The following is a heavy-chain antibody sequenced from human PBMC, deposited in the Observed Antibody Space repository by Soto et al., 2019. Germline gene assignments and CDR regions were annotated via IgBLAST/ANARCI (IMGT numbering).Heavy chain of an antibody. CDR2: TNSDGTDS. Sequence: PGGSLRLSCAAAGFDFEDYAMHWVRQVPGKGLEWVSLTNSDGTDSYYMDSVKGRFTISRDNAKSTLYLQMDRLRPEDTALYFCAKSLYYYDSSPLDHWGQGTLVTVSP. D-gene: IGHD3-22*01. CDR1: GFDFEDYA. V-gene: IGHV3-43D*04. J-gene: IGHJ4*02. CDR3: AKSLYYYDSSPLDH.